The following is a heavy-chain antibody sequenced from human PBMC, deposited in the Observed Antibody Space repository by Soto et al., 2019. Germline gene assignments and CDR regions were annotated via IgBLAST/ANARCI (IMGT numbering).Heavy chain of an antibody. CDR2: IRSKAYGGTI. V-gene: IGHV3-49*03. CDR3: TRRRWLDS. J-gene: IGHJ5*01. CDR1: GFTFGDYA. Sequence: GGSLGLSCTASGFTFGDYAMIWFRLAPAKGQEWVVFIRSKAYGGTIEYAASVRGRFTTSRVDSKSIASLHMNSLTTEDTALYYWTRRRWLDSWGQGTLVIVSS.